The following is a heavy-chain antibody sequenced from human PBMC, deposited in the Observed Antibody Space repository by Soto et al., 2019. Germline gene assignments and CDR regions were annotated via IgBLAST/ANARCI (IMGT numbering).Heavy chain of an antibody. Sequence: ASVKVSCKASGYTFTGYYMHWVRQAPGQGLEWMGWINPNSGGTNYAQKFQGWVTMTRDTSISTAYMELSRLRSDDTAVYYCARDLGINRGIAVAGTVVGRKYYYYYGMDVWGQGTTVTVSS. CDR3: ARDLGINRGIAVAGTVVGRKYYYYYGMDV. J-gene: IGHJ6*02. CDR2: INPNSGGT. D-gene: IGHD6-19*01. CDR1: GYTFTGYY. V-gene: IGHV1-2*04.